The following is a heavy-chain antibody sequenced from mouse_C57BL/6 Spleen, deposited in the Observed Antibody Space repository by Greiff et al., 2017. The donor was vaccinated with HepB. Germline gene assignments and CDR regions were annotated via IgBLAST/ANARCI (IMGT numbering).Heavy chain of an antibody. J-gene: IGHJ2*01. CDR3: ARSGVTTVVARDY. Sequence: QVQLQQSGAELVRPGSSVKLSCKASGYTFTSYWMHWVKQRPIQGLDWIGNIDPSDSETHYNQKFKDKATLTVDKSSSTAYMQLSSLTSEDSAVYYCARSGVTTVVARDYWGQGTTLTVSS. CDR1: GYTFTSYW. CDR2: IDPSDSET. V-gene: IGHV1-52*01. D-gene: IGHD1-1*01.